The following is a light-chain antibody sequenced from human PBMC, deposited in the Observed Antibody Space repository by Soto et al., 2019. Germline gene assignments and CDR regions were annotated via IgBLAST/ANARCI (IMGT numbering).Light chain of an antibody. J-gene: IGKJ1*01. CDR1: QSISSW. Sequence: DIQMTQSPSILSASLGDRVTITWRASQSISSWLAWYKQKPGKAPNLLIYKASHLENGVPSRFRGSGSGTEFTLTISSLQPGDFETYYCQHYNTYPWTFGQGTKVDIK. CDR2: KAS. V-gene: IGKV1-5*03. CDR3: QHYNTYPWT.